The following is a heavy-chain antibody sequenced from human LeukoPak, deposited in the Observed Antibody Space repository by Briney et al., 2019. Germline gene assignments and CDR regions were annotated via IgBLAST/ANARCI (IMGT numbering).Heavy chain of an antibody. CDR3: AGETPGGGTDIVVVPAAPDAFDI. CDR2: IYHSGST. V-gene: IGHV4-4*02. CDR1: GGSISSSNW. Sequence: PSETLSLTCAVSGGSISSSNWWSWVRQPPGKGLEWIGEIYHSGSTNYNPSLKSRVTISVDTSKNQFSLKLSPVTAADTAVYYCAGETPGGGTDIVVVPAAPDAFDIWGQGTMVTVAS. D-gene: IGHD2-2*01. J-gene: IGHJ3*02.